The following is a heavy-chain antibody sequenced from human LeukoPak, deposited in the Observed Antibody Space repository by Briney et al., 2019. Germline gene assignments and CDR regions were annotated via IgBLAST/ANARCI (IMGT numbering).Heavy chain of an antibody. Sequence: PGGSLRLSCAASGFTFSNYAMHWVRQAPGKGLEWVAVISNDGKNTYYGDSVRGRLTISRDNSKNTLNLQMNSVRDEDTAVYYRARGTVAAAGSSAQYWGQGTLVTVSS. CDR2: ISNDGKNT. D-gene: IGHD6-13*01. CDR3: ARGTVAAAGSSAQY. CDR1: GFTFSNYA. V-gene: IGHV3-30*04. J-gene: IGHJ1*01.